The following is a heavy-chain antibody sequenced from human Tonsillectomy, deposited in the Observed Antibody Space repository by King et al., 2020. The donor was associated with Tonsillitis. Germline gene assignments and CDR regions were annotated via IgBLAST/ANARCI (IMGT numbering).Heavy chain of an antibody. CDR2: INRNDGRT. D-gene: IGHD3-9*01. V-gene: IGHV1-2*02. CDR1: GYTFTGYY. J-gene: IGHJ4*02. Sequence: VQLVQSGAEVKKPGASVKVSCKASGYTFTGYYMHWVRQAPGQGLEWMGWINRNDGRTKFARNFQGRVSMTRDTAITTVYLDLTRLTSDDTAVYYCAQSRDWDLKTGVPFDYWGQGTLVTVSS. CDR3: AQSRDWDLKTGVPFDY.